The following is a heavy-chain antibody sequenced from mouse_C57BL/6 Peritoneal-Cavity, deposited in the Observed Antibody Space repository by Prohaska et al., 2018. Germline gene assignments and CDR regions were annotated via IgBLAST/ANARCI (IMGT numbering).Heavy chain of an antibody. CDR2: INSDGSAI. V-gene: IGHV11-2*01. D-gene: IGHD2-1*01. CDR1: GFTFSGFW. J-gene: IGHJ1*03. CDR3: MRYGNYWYFDV. Sequence: EVQLLETGGGLVQPGGSRGLSCEGSGFTFSGFWMSWVRQTTGQTLDWIGDINSDGSAINYAPSIKDRFTIFRDNDKITLYLQMSNVRSEDTATYFCMRYGNYWYFDVWGTGTTVTVSS.